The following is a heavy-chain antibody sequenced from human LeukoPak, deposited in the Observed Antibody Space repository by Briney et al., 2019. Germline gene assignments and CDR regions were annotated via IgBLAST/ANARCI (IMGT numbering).Heavy chain of an antibody. J-gene: IGHJ4*02. CDR1: GFTFSSYG. CDR2: IREDGSEK. V-gene: IGHV3-7*01. CDR3: ARQGYGGWELQR. Sequence: TGGSLRLSCAASGFTFSSYGMNWVRQAPGKGLEWVAHIREDGSEKYYLDSVEGRFTISRDNAKSSLYLQLNSLRAEDTAVYYCARQGYGGWELQRWGQGTLVTVSS. D-gene: IGHD2-15*01.